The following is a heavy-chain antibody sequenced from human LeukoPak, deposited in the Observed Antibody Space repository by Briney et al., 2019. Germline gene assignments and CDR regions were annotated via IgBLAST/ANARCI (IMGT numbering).Heavy chain of an antibody. D-gene: IGHD6-19*01. V-gene: IGHV3-20*04. Sequence: GGSLRLSCAASGFTFAHFDVSWVRQAPGKGLEWVSGINWDGGSTGYADSVKGRFTISRDNAKNSLYLQMNSLRAEDTALYYCARSAVGFDYWGQGSLVTVSS. J-gene: IGHJ4*02. CDR3: ARSAVGFDY. CDR2: INWDGGST. CDR1: GFTFAHFD.